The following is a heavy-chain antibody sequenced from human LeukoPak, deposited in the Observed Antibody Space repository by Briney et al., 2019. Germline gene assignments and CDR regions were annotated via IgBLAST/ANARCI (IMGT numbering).Heavy chain of an antibody. CDR1: GGSFSGYY. J-gene: IGHJ6*02. CDR2: INHSGST. CDR3: AGGGATNDYYYYGMDV. Sequence: PSETLSLTCAVYGGSFSGYYWSWIRQPPGKGLEWIGDINHSGSTNYNPSLKSRVTISVDTSKNQFSLKLSSVTAADTAVYYCAGGGATNDYYYYGMDVWGQGTTVTVSS. D-gene: IGHD1-26*01. V-gene: IGHV4-34*01.